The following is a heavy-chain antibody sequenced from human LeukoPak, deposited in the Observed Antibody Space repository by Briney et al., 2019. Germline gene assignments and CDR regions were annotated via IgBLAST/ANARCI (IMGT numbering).Heavy chain of an antibody. CDR2: IYHSGST. V-gene: IGHV4-30-2*01. Sequence: SETLSLTCAVSGGSISSGGYSWSWIRQPPGKGLEWIGYIYHSGSTYYNPSPKSRVTMSVDTSKNQFSLKLSSVTAADTAVYYCAREYLYPLVVVPAAIRFDPWGQGTLVTVSS. J-gene: IGHJ5*02. CDR3: AREYLYPLVVVPAAIRFDP. CDR1: GGSISSGGYS. D-gene: IGHD2-2*02.